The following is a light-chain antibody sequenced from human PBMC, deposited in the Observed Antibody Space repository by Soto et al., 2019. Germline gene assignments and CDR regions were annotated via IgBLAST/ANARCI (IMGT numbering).Light chain of an antibody. CDR2: EGS. CDR3: CSYSGSNTLV. Sequence: QSALTQPASVSGSPGQSITISCTGTSSDVGRYNLVSWYQQHPGKAPKLMIYEGSKRPSGVSNRSSGSKSGNTASLTISGLQAEDEDDYYCCSYSGSNTLVFGGGTKLTVL. V-gene: IGLV2-23*01. CDR1: SSDVGRYNL. J-gene: IGLJ2*01.